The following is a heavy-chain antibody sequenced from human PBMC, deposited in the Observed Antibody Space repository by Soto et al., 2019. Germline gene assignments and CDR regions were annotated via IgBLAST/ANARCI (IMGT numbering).Heavy chain of an antibody. CDR2: ITGDGSST. D-gene: IGHD3-10*01. Sequence: EVQLVESGGGLVQPGGSLRLSCAASGFTFSNYWMYWVRQAPGKGLVWVSRITGDGSSTTYADSVKGRFTISRDNAKNTLYLQMNSLRVEDTAVYYCARGYSGSGRAYWGQGTLVIVSS. CDR1: GFTFSNYW. V-gene: IGHV3-74*01. J-gene: IGHJ4*02. CDR3: ARGYSGSGRAY.